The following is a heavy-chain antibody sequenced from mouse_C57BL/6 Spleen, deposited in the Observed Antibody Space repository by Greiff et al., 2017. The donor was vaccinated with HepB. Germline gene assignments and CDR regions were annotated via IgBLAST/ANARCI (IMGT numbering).Heavy chain of an antibody. V-gene: IGHV3-6*01. D-gene: IGHD4-1*01. CDR2: ISYDGSN. Sequence: VQLKQSGPGLVKPSQSLSLTCSVTGYSITSGYYWNWIRQFPGNKLEWMGYISYDGSNNYNPSLKNRISITRDTSKNQFFLKLNSVTTEDTATYYCARGGLGRGYYFDYWGQGTTLTVSS. CDR3: ARGGLGRGYYFDY. CDR1: GYSITSGYY. J-gene: IGHJ2*01.